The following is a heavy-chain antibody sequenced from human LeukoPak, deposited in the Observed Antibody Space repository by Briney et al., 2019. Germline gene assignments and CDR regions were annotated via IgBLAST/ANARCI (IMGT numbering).Heavy chain of an antibody. CDR2: INPNSGGT. CDR3: ASGYCSGGSCYGFDY. J-gene: IGHJ4*02. V-gene: IGHV1-2*02. D-gene: IGHD2-15*01. CDR1: GYTFTGYY. Sequence: WASVKVSCKASGYTFTGYYMHWVRQAPGQGLEWMGWINPNSGGTNYAQKFQGRVTMTRDTSISTAYMELSRLRSDDTAVYYCASGYCSGGSCYGFDYWGQGTLVTVSS.